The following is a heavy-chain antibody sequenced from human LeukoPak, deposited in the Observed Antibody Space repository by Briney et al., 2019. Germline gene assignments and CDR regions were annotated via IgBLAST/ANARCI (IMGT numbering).Heavy chain of an antibody. CDR3: ARAGYIAARAIFDY. J-gene: IGHJ4*02. V-gene: IGHV3-23*01. CDR2: ISGSGGST. D-gene: IGHD6-6*01. Sequence: PGGSLRLSCAASGFTFSSYAMSWVRQAPGKGLEWVSAISGSGGSTYYADSVKGRFTISRDNSKNTLYLQMNSLRAEDTAVCYCARAGYIAARAIFDYWGQGTLVTVSS. CDR1: GFTFSSYA.